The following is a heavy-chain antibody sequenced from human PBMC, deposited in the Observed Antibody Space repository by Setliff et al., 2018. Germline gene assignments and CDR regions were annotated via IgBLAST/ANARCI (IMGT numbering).Heavy chain of an antibody. D-gene: IGHD2-8*01. V-gene: IGHV1-18*01. CDR2: ISAYNGKT. CDR3: LRLVRYCTKIACQATSGDEV. CDR1: GYTLSNSI. Sequence: GASVKVSCKASGYTLSNSILSWVRQAPGQGLEWVGWISAYNGKTYSAQKFHDRVTLTTHTSTNMGYLELRDLRSDDTAVYYCLRLVRYCTKIACQATSGDEVWGLGTLVTVSS. J-gene: IGHJ4*02.